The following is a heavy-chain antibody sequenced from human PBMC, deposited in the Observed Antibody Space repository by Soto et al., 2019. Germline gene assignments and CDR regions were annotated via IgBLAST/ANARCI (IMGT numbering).Heavy chain of an antibody. CDR2: IWYDGSNK. D-gene: IGHD3-22*01. J-gene: IGHJ4*02. Sequence: GGSLRLSCASSGFTFSSYGMHWVRQAPGKGLEWVAVIWYDGSNKYYADSVKGRFTISRDNSKNTLYLQMNSLRAEDTAVYYCARGRYYYDSSGYSLFDYWGQGTLVTVSS. V-gene: IGHV3-33*01. CDR3: ARGRYYYDSSGYSLFDY. CDR1: GFTFSSYG.